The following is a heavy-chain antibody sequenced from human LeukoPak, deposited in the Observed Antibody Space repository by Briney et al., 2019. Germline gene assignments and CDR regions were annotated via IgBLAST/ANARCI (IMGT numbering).Heavy chain of an antibody. CDR2: ISWNSGSI. V-gene: IGHV3-9*01. Sequence: GRSLRLSCAASGFTFDDYAMHWVRQAPGKGLEWVSGISWNSGSIGYADSVKGRFTISRDNSKNTLYLQMNSLRAEDTAVYYCANALYSSSWYNPLPLTYGMDVWGQGTTVTVSS. J-gene: IGHJ6*02. CDR3: ANALYSSSWYNPLPLTYGMDV. D-gene: IGHD6-13*01. CDR1: GFTFDDYA.